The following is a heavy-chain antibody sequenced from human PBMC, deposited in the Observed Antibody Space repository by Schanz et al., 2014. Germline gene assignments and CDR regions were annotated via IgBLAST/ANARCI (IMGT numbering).Heavy chain of an antibody. CDR1: GGTFSTYP. J-gene: IGHJ4*02. D-gene: IGHD5-12*01. Sequence: VQLVQSGAEVKKPGSSMKVSCKASGGTFSTYPINWLRQAPGQGLEWMGRIIPIHGIVNYAQRFQDRVRITADKSTSTAYMELSSLRSDDTAVYYCARAFGGYDPAGALDYWGQGTLVTDSS. CDR2: IIPIHGIV. V-gene: IGHV1-69*02. CDR3: ARAFGGYDPAGALDY.